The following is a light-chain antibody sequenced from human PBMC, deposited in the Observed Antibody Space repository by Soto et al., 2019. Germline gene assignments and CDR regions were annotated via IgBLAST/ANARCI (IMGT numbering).Light chain of an antibody. CDR3: QQYNDWHPFT. Sequence: ETVMTQSPASLSVSPGERATLSCRTNPSVSNNLAWYQQKPGQAPRLLIYGASTRATGVPDRFSGSGSGTEFTLTISSLQSEDSAVYFCQQYNDWHPFTFVGGTKVVIK. J-gene: IGKJ4*01. CDR2: GAS. CDR1: PSVSNN. V-gene: IGKV3-15*01.